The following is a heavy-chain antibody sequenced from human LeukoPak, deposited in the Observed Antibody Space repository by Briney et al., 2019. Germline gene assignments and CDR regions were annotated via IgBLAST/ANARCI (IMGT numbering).Heavy chain of an antibody. CDR3: ARGDIVVVPPLDD. D-gene: IGHD2-2*01. CDR1: GFTFSSYS. J-gene: IGHJ4*02. V-gene: IGHV3-21*01. Sequence: GGSLRLSXAASGFTFSSYSMNWVRQAPGKGLEWVSSISSSSSYIYYADSVKGRFTISRDNAKNSLYLQMNSLRAEDTAVYYCARGDIVVVPPLDDWGQGTLVTVSS. CDR2: ISSSSSYI.